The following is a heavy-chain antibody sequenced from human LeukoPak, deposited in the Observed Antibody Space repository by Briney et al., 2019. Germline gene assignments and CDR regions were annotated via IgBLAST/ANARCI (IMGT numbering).Heavy chain of an antibody. Sequence: QVQLQESGPGLVKPSETLPLTCTASGRSISSYYWTWILQPAGEGLRGIGRIYTSGSTNYNPSLKSRVTMSVDTSKNQFSLKLSSVTAADTAVYYCARTAAAGSVNWFDPWGQGTLVTVSS. D-gene: IGHD6-13*01. V-gene: IGHV4-4*07. J-gene: IGHJ5*02. CDR1: GRSISSYY. CDR3: ARTAAAGSVNWFDP. CDR2: IYTSGST.